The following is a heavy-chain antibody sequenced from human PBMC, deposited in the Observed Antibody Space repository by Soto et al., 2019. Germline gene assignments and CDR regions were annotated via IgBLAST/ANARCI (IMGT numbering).Heavy chain of an antibody. V-gene: IGHV4-39*01. CDR3: ASLPRGYCSGFSCYSDY. J-gene: IGHJ4*02. CDR1: GGYISSSSYY. CDR2: IYYSGST. D-gene: IGHD2-15*01. Sequence: QLQLQESGPGLVKPSETLSLTCTVSGGYISSSSYYWCWIRQPPGKGMERMGRIYYSGSTYYNTPLNSRVPRSVETSKKQFSLQLSSVAAADTAVYYCASLPRGYCSGFSCYSDYWGQGTLVTVSS.